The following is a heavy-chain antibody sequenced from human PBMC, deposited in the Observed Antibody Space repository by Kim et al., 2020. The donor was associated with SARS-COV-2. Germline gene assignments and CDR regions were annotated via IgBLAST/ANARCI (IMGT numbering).Heavy chain of an antibody. V-gene: IGHV4-61*02. D-gene: IGHD4-17*01. J-gene: IGHJ3*02. Sequence: SETLSLTCTVSGGSISSGSYYWSWIRQPAGKGLEWIGRIYTSGSTNYNPSLKSRVTISVDTSKNQFSLKLSSVTAADTAVYYCARERVGTTVTFAVGAVGEAFDIWGQGTMVTVSS. CDR1: GGSISSGSYY. CDR3: ARERVGTTVTFAVGAVGEAFDI. CDR2: IYTSGST.